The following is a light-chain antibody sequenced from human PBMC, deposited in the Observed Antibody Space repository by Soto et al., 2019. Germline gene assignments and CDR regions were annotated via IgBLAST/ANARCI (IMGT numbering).Light chain of an antibody. CDR1: QSIXXW. Sequence: DIQMTQSPSTLSASVGDRVTITCRASQSIXXWLAWYQQEPGKAPKLLIYKASTLESGVPSRFSGSGSGTDXXXTIXSLXXDDFATYYCQHYKTYPVTFGQGTRVEIK. CDR2: KAS. CDR3: QHYKTYPVT. V-gene: IGKV1-5*03. J-gene: IGKJ1*01.